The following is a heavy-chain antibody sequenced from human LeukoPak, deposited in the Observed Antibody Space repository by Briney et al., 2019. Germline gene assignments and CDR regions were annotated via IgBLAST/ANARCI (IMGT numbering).Heavy chain of an antibody. V-gene: IGHV4-39*07. D-gene: IGHD3-22*01. CDR3: AKHRYYYDSIED. CDR1: GGSISSSSYY. CDR2: IYYSGST. J-gene: IGHJ4*02. Sequence: SETLSLTCTVSGGSISSSSYYWGWIRQPPGKGLEWIGSIYYSGSTYYNPSLKSRVTISIDTSKNQFSLKLSSVTAADTAVYYCAKHRYYYDSIEDWGQGTLVTVSS.